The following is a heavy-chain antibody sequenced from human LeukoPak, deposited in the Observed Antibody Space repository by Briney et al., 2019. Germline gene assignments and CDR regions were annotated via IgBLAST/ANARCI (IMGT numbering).Heavy chain of an antibody. Sequence: SETLSFTCTVSGGSISSYYWSWIRQPPGKGLEWIGYIYYSGSTNYNPSLKSRVTISVDTSKNQFSLKLSSVTAADTAVYYCARGGLSGFPFYAVPPAYWGQGTLVTVSS. J-gene: IGHJ4*02. D-gene: IGHD2-2*01. V-gene: IGHV4-59*01. CDR1: GGSISSYY. CDR2: IYYSGST. CDR3: ARGGLSGFPFYAVPPAY.